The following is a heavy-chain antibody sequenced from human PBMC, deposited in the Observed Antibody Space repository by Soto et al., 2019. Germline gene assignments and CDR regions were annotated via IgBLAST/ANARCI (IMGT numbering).Heavy chain of an antibody. D-gene: IGHD3-10*01. CDR1: GFTFGDLA. Sequence: FLRLSCTGSGFTFGDLAMTWVRQAPGKGLEWVGFIRTKVYGGTTEYAASVKGRFIISRDDSKSIAYLRMNSLKTEDTAVYYCTRTDYYYDSGSYYPFDYWGQGTLVTVSS. CDR3: TRTDYYYDSGSYYPFDY. V-gene: IGHV3-49*04. CDR2: IRTKVYGGTT. J-gene: IGHJ4*02.